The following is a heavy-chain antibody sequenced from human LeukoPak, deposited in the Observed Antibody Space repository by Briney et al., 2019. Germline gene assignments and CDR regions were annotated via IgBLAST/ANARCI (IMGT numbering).Heavy chain of an antibody. Sequence: GRSLRLSCAASGFTFSSSPMHWVRQAPGMGLEWVSVTSSDGSTKFYADSVKGRFTISRDNSKNTLYLQMNTLRAEDTAVYYCARHLSGDDIWGQGTMVTVSS. J-gene: IGHJ3*02. CDR2: TSSDGSTK. CDR3: ARHLSGDDI. D-gene: IGHD4-17*01. CDR1: GFTFSSSP. V-gene: IGHV3-30*14.